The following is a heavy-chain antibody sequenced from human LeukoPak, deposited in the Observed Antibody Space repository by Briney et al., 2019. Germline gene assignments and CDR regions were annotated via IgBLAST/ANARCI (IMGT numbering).Heavy chain of an antibody. D-gene: IGHD3-22*01. J-gene: IGHJ4*02. CDR2: IYYSGST. Sequence: SETLSLTCTVSGGSISSYYWSWIRQPPGKGLEWMGYIYYSGSTNYNPSLKSRVTISVDTSKNQFSMKLSSVTAADTAVYYCARLDSSGYYGIDYWGQGTLVTVSS. V-gene: IGHV4-59*08. CDR3: ARLDSSGYYGIDY. CDR1: GGSISSYY.